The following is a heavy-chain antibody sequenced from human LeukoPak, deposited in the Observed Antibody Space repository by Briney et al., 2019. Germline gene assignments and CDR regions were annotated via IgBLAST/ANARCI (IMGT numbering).Heavy chain of an antibody. Sequence: ASVKVSCKASGYTFIDDDIHWVRQATGQGLEFMGWINPDSGFTNYAQKFKGRVTITRDTSISTVYLEVRSLASDDTAVYYCAPTAEAYTSWWRVWGQGTLVTVSS. D-gene: IGHD3-16*01. CDR2: INPDSGFT. J-gene: IGHJ4*02. V-gene: IGHV1-2*02. CDR3: APTAEAYTSWWRV. CDR1: GYTFIDDD.